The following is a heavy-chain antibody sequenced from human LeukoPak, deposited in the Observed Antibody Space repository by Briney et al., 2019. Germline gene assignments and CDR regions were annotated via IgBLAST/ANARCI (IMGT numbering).Heavy chain of an antibody. J-gene: IGHJ4*02. CDR1: GSSITSGSYY. V-gene: IGHV4-61*02. Sequence: PSQTLSLTCTVSGSSITSGSYYWSWIRQPAGKGLEWIGRIYISGSTNYNPSLKSRVTILVDTSKNQFSLKLSSVTAAATAVYYGAKKDKGVMLVGAEGGDYGAQGPLVTVSS. CDR3: AKKDKGVMLVGAEGGDY. CDR2: IYISGST. D-gene: IGHD3-16*01.